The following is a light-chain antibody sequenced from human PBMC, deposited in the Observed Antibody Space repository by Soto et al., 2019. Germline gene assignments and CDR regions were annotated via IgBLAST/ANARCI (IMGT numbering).Light chain of an antibody. V-gene: IGKV3-20*01. CDR1: QSVSSNY. CDR3: QQYGSSPT. CDR2: DVS. J-gene: IGKJ1*01. Sequence: EIVLTQSPGTLSLSPGERATLSCRSSQSVSSNYLAWYQQKPDQAPKLVIYDVSGRATGIPDRFSGSGSGTNFTLTISRLEPEDFAVYYCQQYGSSPTFGQETKVEIK.